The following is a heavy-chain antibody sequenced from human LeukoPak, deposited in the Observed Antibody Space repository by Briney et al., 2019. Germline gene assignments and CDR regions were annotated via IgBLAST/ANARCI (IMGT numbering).Heavy chain of an antibody. CDR1: GGSISSSS. Sequence: ETLSLTCTVSGGSISSSSYYWGWIRQPPGKGLEWVSSISSSSSYIYYADSVKGRFTISRDNAKNSLYLQMNSLRAEDTAVYYCARDSSSSNFDYWGQGTLVTVSS. CDR2: ISSSSSYI. J-gene: IGHJ4*02. CDR3: ARDSSSSNFDY. D-gene: IGHD6-13*01. V-gene: IGHV3-21*01.